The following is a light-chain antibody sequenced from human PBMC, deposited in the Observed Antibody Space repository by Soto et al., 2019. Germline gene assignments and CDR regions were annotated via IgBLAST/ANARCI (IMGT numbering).Light chain of an antibody. J-gene: IGKJ1*01. CDR3: QQYGSSPPWT. CDR2: DAS. CDR1: QTVSSY. Sequence: EIVLTQSPATLSLSPGERATLSCGASQTVSSYLAWYQQKPGQAPRLLIYDASNRATGIPARFSGSGSGTDFTLSISSLEPEDFAVYYCQQYGSSPPWTFGQGTKGDIK. V-gene: IGKV3-11*01.